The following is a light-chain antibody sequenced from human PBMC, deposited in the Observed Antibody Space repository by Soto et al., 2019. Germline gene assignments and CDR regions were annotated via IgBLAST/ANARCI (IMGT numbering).Light chain of an antibody. CDR2: DDS. V-gene: IGLV3-21*02. J-gene: IGLJ1*01. Sequence: SCELTQPPSVSVAPGQRARITCGGNNIGSKSVHWYQQKPGRAPVLVVDDDSDRPSGIPERFSGSNSGNTATLTISRVEAGDEADYFCHVWDSSSEHVFGTGTKVTVL. CDR1: NIGSKS. CDR3: HVWDSSSEHV.